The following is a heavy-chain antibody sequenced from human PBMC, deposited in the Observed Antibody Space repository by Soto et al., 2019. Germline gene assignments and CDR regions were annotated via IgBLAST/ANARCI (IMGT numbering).Heavy chain of an antibody. CDR2: INPKSGGT. Sequence: ASVKVSCKSSGYTFTVYYMHWVRQAPGQGLEWRGWINPKSGGTMYPQKFQGRVTMTWDTSISTAYMALTRLRSDDTAVYSCARDLAKGVGSACFDYWGQGTLVTVAS. J-gene: IGHJ4*02. V-gene: IGHV1-2*02. CDR3: ARDLAKGVGSACFDY. CDR1: GYTFTVYY. D-gene: IGHD1-26*01.